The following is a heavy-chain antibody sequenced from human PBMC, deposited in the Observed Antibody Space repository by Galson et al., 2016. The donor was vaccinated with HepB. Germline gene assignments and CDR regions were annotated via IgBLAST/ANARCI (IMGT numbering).Heavy chain of an antibody. J-gene: IGHJ4*02. CDR1: GGTFSSYA. CDR3: ARGSEILTGYYAY. D-gene: IGHD3-9*01. V-gene: IGHV1-69*13. CDR2: IINLYGTA. Sequence: SVKVSCKASGGTFSSYAISWVRQAPGQGLEWMGVIINLYGTANYALKFQGRVTITADESTSTAHMEVSSLRYEDTALYYCARGSEILTGYYAYWGQGTLVTVTS.